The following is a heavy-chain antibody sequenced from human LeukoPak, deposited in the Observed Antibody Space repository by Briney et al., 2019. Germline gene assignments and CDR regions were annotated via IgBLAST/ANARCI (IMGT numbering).Heavy chain of an antibody. CDR3: ASVSAASGGSCYSCAFDI. CDR2: IWYDGSNK. V-gene: IGHV3-33*01. J-gene: IGHJ3*02. CDR1: GFTFSSYG. D-gene: IGHD2-15*01. Sequence: PGRSLRLSCAASGFTFSSYGMHWVRQAPGKGLEWVAVIWYDGSNKYYADSVKGRFTISRDNSKNTLYLQMNSLRAEDTAVYYCASVSAASGGSCYSCAFDIWGQGTMVTVSS.